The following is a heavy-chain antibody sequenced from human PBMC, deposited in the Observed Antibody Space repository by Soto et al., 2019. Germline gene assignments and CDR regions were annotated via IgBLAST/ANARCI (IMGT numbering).Heavy chain of an antibody. CDR2: IYYSGST. CDR3: ARHYSGYSSGCLDY. V-gene: IGHV4-39*01. D-gene: IGHD6-19*01. CDR1: GGSISSSSYY. Sequence: TSETLSLTCTVSGGSISSSSYYWGWIRQPPGKGLEWIGSIYYSGSTYYNPSLKSRVTISVDTSKNQFSLKLSSVTAADTAVYYCARHYSGYSSGCLDYWGQGTLVTVSS. J-gene: IGHJ4*02.